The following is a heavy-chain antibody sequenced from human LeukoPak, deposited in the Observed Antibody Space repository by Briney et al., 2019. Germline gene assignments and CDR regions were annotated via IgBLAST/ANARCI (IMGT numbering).Heavy chain of an antibody. Sequence: SQTLSLTCAISGDSVSSNSATWNWIRQSPSRGLEWLGRTYYRSKWYNDYALSMKSRITINPDTSKNQFSLQLNSVTPEDTAVYYCARVTTTVTGGYFDPWGQGTLVTVSS. CDR2: TYYRSKWYN. J-gene: IGHJ5*02. V-gene: IGHV6-1*01. D-gene: IGHD4-17*01. CDR1: GDSVSSNSAT. CDR3: ARVTTTVTGGYFDP.